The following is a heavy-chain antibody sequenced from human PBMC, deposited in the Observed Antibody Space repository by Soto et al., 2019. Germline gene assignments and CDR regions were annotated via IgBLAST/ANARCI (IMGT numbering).Heavy chain of an antibody. Sequence: SETLSLTCTVCGGCIRSSSYYWGWNRQTPGKGLEWIGSIYYSGSTYYNPSLKSRVTISVDTSKTQFSLNLSSLPAAYTAVYYCARHRRSSGWKLSGDWFDPWGQGTLVTVSS. D-gene: IGHD6-19*01. V-gene: IGHV4-39*01. J-gene: IGHJ5*02. CDR1: GGCIRSSSYY. CDR3: ARHRRSSGWKLSGDWFDP. CDR2: IYYSGST.